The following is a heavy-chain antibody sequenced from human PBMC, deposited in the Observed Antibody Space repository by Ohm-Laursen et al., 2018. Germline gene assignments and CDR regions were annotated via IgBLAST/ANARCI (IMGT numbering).Heavy chain of an antibody. J-gene: IGHJ4*02. D-gene: IGHD2-21*02. V-gene: IGHV3-9*01. CDR3: AKESGGDQGLYYFDY. Sequence: RSLRLSCTASGFTFDDYAMHWVRQAPGTGLEWVSGISWNSGSIGYADSVKGRFTISRDNAKNSLYLQMNSLRAEDTALYYCAKESGGDQGLYYFDYWGQGTLVTVSS. CDR1: GFTFDDYA. CDR2: ISWNSGSI.